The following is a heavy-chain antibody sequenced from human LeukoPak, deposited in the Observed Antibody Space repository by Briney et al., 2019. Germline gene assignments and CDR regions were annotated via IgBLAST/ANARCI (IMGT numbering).Heavy chain of an antibody. CDR2: IYYSGST. D-gene: IGHD3-9*01. CDR1: GGSISSGGYY. CDR3: ARGRGPTPILRYFD. J-gene: IGHJ4*02. Sequence: SQTLSLTCTVSGGSISSGGYYWSWIRQHPGKGLEWIGYIYYSGSTYYNPSLKSRVTISVDTSKNQFSLKLSSVTAADTAVYYCARGRGPTPILRYFDWFQGTLVTVSS. V-gene: IGHV4-31*03.